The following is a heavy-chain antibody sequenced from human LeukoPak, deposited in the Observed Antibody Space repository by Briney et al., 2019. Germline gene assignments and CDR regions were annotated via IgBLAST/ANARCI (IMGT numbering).Heavy chain of an antibody. D-gene: IGHD6-13*01. Sequence: SETLSLTCTVSGDSISSYYWSWIRQPPGKGLEWIGYIYHIGGTNYNPSLKSLVTISQDTPQDQFSLRLASLTAPDTALSFCATGYSSTWYYFDDWGQGTLVTVSS. J-gene: IGHJ4*02. V-gene: IGHV4-59*01. CDR2: IYHIGGT. CDR1: GDSISSYY. CDR3: ATGYSSTWYYFDD.